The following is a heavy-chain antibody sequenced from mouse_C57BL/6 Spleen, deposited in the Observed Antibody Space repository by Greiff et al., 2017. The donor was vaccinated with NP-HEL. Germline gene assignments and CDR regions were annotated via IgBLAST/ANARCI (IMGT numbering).Heavy chain of an antibody. J-gene: IGHJ2*01. CDR3: ARAGGWLLQGDY. V-gene: IGHV1-9*01. Sequence: QVQLKQSGAELMKPGASVKLSCTATGYTFTGYWIEWVKQRPGHGLEWIGEILPGSGSTNYNEKFKGKATFTADTSSNTAYMQLSSLTTEDSDIYYCARAGGWLLQGDYWGQGTTLTVSS. CDR1: GYTFTGYW. CDR2: ILPGSGST. D-gene: IGHD2-3*01.